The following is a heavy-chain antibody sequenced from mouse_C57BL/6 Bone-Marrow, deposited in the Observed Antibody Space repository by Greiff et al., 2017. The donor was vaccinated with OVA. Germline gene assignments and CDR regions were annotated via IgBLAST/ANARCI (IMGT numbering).Heavy chain of an antibody. CDR3: TTYVTVVSDY. CDR1: GFNIKDDY. Sequence: EVKLQQSGAELVRPGASVKLSCTASGFNIKDDYMHWVKQRPEQGLEWIGWIDPENGDTEYASKFQGKATITADTSSNTAYLQLSSLTSEDTAVYYCTTYVTVVSDYWGQGTTLTVSA. J-gene: IGHJ2*01. D-gene: IGHD1-1*01. CDR2: IDPENGDT. V-gene: IGHV14-4*01.